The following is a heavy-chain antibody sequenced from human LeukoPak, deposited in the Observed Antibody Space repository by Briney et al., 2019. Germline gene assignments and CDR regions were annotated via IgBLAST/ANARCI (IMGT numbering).Heavy chain of an antibody. CDR2: IYDSGST. J-gene: IGHJ4*02. D-gene: IGHD1-14*01. Sequence: PSETLSLTCTVSGGSIRSSYYYWGWIRQPPGKGLEWIGSIYDSGSTYYNPSLKSRVTISVDTSKNQFSLKLSSVTAADTAVYYCARGRSFDYWGQGTLVTVSS. V-gene: IGHV4-39*01. CDR1: GGSIRSSYYY. CDR3: ARGRSFDY.